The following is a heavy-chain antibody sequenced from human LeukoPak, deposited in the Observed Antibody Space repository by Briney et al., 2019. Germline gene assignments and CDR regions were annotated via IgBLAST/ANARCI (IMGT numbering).Heavy chain of an antibody. CDR1: GGSFSGYY. V-gene: IGHV4-34*01. Sequence: PSESLSVTCADYGGSFSGYYWSWIRQPPRKGLGWIGEINHSGSTNYNPSLKSRVTISVDTSKNQFSLKLSSVTAADTAVYYCARATWITIFGVVSHFDYWGQGTLVTVSS. CDR2: INHSGST. J-gene: IGHJ4*02. D-gene: IGHD3-3*01. CDR3: ARATWITIFGVVSHFDY.